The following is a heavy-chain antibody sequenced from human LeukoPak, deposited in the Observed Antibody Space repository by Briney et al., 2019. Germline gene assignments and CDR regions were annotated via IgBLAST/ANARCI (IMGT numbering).Heavy chain of an antibody. CDR1: GFTFSSYA. CDR2: ISGSGGST. Sequence: GGSLRLSCAASGFTFSSYAMSWVRQAPGKGLEWVSAISGSGGSTYYADSVKGRFTTSRDNSKNTLYLQMNSLRAEDTAVYYCAKGGYDSSGYYYYFDYWGQGTLVTVSS. CDR3: AKGGYDSSGYYYYFDY. V-gene: IGHV3-23*01. J-gene: IGHJ4*02. D-gene: IGHD3-22*01.